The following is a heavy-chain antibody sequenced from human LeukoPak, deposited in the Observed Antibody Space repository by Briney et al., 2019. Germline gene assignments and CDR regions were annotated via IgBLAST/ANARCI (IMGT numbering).Heavy chain of an antibody. CDR2: ITGSVDYT. V-gene: IGHV3-23*01. CDR1: GFTFSSYG. CDR3: EKTYGSGSRYYFDY. D-gene: IGHD3-10*01. J-gene: IGHJ4*02. Sequence: RRSLRLSCAASGFTFSSYGMTWVRQAPGKGLEWYSGITGSVDYTNYADSVKGRFTISRDNSKNTLYLQMNSLRAEDTAVYYCEKTYGSGSRYYFDYWGQGTLVTVSS.